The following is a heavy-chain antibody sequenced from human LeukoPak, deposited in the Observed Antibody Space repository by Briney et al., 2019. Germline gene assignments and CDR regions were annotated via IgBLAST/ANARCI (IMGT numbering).Heavy chain of an antibody. CDR1: GGSLSSNNYQ. D-gene: IGHD3-10*01. V-gene: IGHV4-61*01. Sequence: PSETLSLTCTVSGGSLSSNNYQWNWIPQPPGKGLEWIGDIYHSGSTNYNPSLKSRVTISVDTSKNQFSLKLSSVTAADTAVYYCARRLVGQTFDYWGQGTLVTVSS. CDR3: ARRLVGQTFDY. J-gene: IGHJ4*02. CDR2: IYHSGST.